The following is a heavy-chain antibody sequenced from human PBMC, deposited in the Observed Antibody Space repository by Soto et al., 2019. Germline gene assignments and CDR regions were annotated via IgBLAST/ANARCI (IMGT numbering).Heavy chain of an antibody. CDR2: INDSGNI. D-gene: IGHD3-10*01. V-gene: IGHV4-34*01. J-gene: IGHJ6*03. Sequence: QVQLQQWGAWLLKPSETLSLTCAVYGGSFSGYQWSWIRQTPGKGLEWIGEINDSGNINYNPSLKSRVTIFLDTPKKQISLKLSSVTAADTAVYYCARGLILWFGVLSRRGGYYYYMDVCGKGTTVIVSS. CDR1: GGSFSGYQ. CDR3: ARGLILWFGVLSRRGGYYYYMDV.